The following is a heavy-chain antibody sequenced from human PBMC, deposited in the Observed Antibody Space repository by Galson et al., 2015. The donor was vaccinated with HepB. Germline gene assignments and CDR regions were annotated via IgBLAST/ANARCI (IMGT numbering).Heavy chain of an antibody. Sequence: SLRLSCAASGFAFSDYAMNWVRQAPGKGLEWVSSTSGSSTYMLYADSVKGRFTISRDNAKNSLYLQMNSLGAEDTAVYFCARGPSQLWSYFDYWGQGTLVTVSP. CDR2: TSGSSTYM. CDR1: GFAFSDYA. D-gene: IGHD1-1*01. V-gene: IGHV3-21*06. J-gene: IGHJ4*02. CDR3: ARGPSQLWSYFDY.